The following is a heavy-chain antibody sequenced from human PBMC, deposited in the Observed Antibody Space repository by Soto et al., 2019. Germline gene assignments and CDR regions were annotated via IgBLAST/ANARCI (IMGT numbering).Heavy chain of an antibody. CDR2: VNHNGRN. CDR1: GGSFSGYF. Sequence: NPSETLSLTCAVYGGSFSGYFWNWIRQTPGKGLEWIGKVNHNGRNNYNPSLKSRVTISLDMSKNQISLKLTSVTAADTAVYYCARGGSSDCQVAFDFWGQGTMVTVSS. D-gene: IGHD6-19*01. J-gene: IGHJ3*01. V-gene: IGHV4-34*01. CDR3: ARGGSSDCQVAFDF.